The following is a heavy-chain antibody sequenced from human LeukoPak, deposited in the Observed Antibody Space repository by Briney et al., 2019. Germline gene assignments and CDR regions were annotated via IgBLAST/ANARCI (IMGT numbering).Heavy chain of an antibody. V-gene: IGHV5-51*01. CDR2: IDPSDSDT. J-gene: IGHJ3*02. Sequence: GESLKISCKASENSFTIYWIGWVRQTPGRGLEYMGIIDPSDSDTRYSPSFQGQVTISVDKAINTAFLQWASLKASDTAMYYCATLYYGDHGAYDIWGRGTLVTVSS. CDR1: ENSFTIYW. CDR3: ATLYYGDHGAYDI. D-gene: IGHD3-10*01.